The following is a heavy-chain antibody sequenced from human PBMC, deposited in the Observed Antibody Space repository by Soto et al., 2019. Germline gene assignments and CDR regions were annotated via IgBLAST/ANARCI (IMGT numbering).Heavy chain of an antibody. CDR2: ISISSSYI. J-gene: IGHJ4*02. CDR1: GFTFSSYS. D-gene: IGHD3-10*01. CDR3: ARDLSYGSGSYYNYHYFDY. V-gene: IGHV3-21*01. Sequence: GGSLRLSCAACGFTFSSYSMNWVRQAPGKGLGWVSSISISSSYIYYAHPVKGRFPFSXXXXXXSXYXQXXXPSAXQTAVYYCARDLSYGSGSYYNYHYFDYWGPGT.